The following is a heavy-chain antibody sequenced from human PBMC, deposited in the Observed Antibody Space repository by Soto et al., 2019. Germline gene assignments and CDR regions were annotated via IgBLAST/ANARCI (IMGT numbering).Heavy chain of an antibody. CDR1: GGSFSGYY. V-gene: IGHV4-34*01. CDR3: ARAPPYYYGSGKSAFDI. J-gene: IGHJ3*02. D-gene: IGHD3-10*01. CDR2: INHSGST. Sequence: SETLSLTCAVYGGSFSGYYWSWIRQPPGKGLEWIGEINHSGSTNYNPSLKSRVTISVDTSKNQFSLKLSSVTAADTAVYYCARAPPYYYGSGKSAFDIWGQGTMVTVSS.